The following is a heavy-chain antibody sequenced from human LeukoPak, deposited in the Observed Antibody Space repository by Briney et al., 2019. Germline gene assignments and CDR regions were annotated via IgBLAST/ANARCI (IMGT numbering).Heavy chain of an antibody. Sequence: SVKVSCKGCGYTLPRYDFHWVRQATGQGLEWVGWMNPNSGNTGYAQKFQGRVTMTRNTSISTAYMELSSLRSEDTAVYYCARGRRVVTAPSADYWGQGTLVTVSS. D-gene: IGHD2-21*02. CDR2: MNPNSGNT. V-gene: IGHV1-8*01. CDR1: GYTLPRYD. CDR3: ARGRRVVTAPSADY. J-gene: IGHJ4*02.